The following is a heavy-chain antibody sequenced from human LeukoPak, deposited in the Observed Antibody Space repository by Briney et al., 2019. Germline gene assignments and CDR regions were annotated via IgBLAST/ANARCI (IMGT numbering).Heavy chain of an antibody. CDR3: ARLSGGYSLFNGLDV. D-gene: IGHD5-18*01. J-gene: IGHJ6*04. CDR2: TYYSGST. CDR1: GGSISNYY. V-gene: IGHV4-59*01. Sequence: SVTLSLTCTVSGGSISNYYWSWIRQAPGKGLEWIGYTYYSGSTNYNPSLKSRVTISVDTSKNQFSLKLSSVTAADTAVFYCARLSGGYSLFNGLDVWGKGTTVTVSS.